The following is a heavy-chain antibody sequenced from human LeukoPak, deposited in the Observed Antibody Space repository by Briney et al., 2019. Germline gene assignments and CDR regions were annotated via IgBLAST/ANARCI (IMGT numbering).Heavy chain of an antibody. V-gene: IGHV4-61*09. Sequence: MTSETLSLTCTVSDDPINSGVYYWNWIRQPAGKGLELIGHIYTSRTTPNSNPSLTISGAISLGTSNNHFSIQLTPVTAVDHAVYYCARAKKRSGRSRNFHLDVWVKGTTVTVSS. CDR2: IYTSRTTP. D-gene: IGHD1-26*01. CDR1: DDPINSGVYY. CDR3: ARAKKRSGRSRNFHLDV. J-gene: IGHJ6*04.